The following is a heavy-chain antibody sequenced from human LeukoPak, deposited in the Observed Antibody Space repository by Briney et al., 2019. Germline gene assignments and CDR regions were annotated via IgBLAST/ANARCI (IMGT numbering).Heavy chain of an antibody. CDR1: GDSVASGGYY. V-gene: IGHV4-61*08. CDR3: ARGSGWYNY. D-gene: IGHD6-19*01. Sequence: PSETLSLTCTVSGDSVASGGYYWNWIRQPPGKGLEWIGYIYYSVSTNYNLSLKSRVTISVDASKNQFSLKLSSVTAADTAVYYCARGSGWYNYWGQGTLVTVSS. CDR2: IYYSVST. J-gene: IGHJ4*02.